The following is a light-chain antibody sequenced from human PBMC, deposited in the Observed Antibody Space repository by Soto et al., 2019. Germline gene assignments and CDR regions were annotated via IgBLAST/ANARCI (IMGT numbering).Light chain of an antibody. CDR1: QGISSA. J-gene: IGKJ3*01. V-gene: IGKV1D-13*01. Sequence: AIQLTQSPSSLSASVGDRVTITCRASQGISSALAWYQQKPGKAPQLLIYDAFSLESGVPSRFSGSGFGTDFTLTISSLQPEYFATYYCQQFNNYPQTFGPGTKVDIK. CDR2: DAF. CDR3: QQFNNYPQT.